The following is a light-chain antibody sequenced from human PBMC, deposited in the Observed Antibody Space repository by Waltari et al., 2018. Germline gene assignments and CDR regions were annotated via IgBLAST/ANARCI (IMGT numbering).Light chain of an antibody. J-gene: IGLJ2*01. V-gene: IGLV2-23*01. CDR3: CSYAGDNTWI. CDR2: QGT. CDR1: SSNLGRYNL. Sequence: QSALAQAASVSGFPELSITISCNGTSSNLGRYNLFSWYQHHPGKAPKLFIYQGTKRLSGVSNRFSGSTSGNTASLTVTELQSEDEADYYCCSYAGDNTWIFGGGTRLSVL.